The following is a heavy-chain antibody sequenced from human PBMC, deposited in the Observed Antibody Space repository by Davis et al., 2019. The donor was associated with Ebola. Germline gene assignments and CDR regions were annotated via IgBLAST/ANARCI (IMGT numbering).Heavy chain of an antibody. V-gene: IGHV3-30-3*01. J-gene: IGHJ6*03. CDR3: ARDAPYCSSTSCYMSLYYYYYMDV. CDR1: GFTFSSYW. CDR2: ISYDGSNK. Sequence: PGGSLRLSCAASGFTFSSYWMSWVRQAPGKGLEWVAVISYDGSNKYYADSVKGRFTISRDNSKNTLYLQMNSLRAEDTAVYYCARDAPYCSSTSCYMSLYYYYYMDVWGKGTTVTVSS. D-gene: IGHD2-2*02.